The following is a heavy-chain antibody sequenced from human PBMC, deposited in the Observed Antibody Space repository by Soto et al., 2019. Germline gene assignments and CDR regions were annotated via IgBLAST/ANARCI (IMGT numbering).Heavy chain of an antibody. CDR2: VHYSGST. V-gene: IGHV4-59*01. Sequence: QVQLQESGPGLVKPSETLSLTCSVSGDSIGTYYWSWVRQPPGKGLEWLGFVHYSGSTQYNPSLKGRVTISVDTSKNQLSLKLRSVTAADTAVYYCARESEGGNLHDWFDPWGQGTLVTVSS. CDR1: GDSIGTYY. J-gene: IGHJ5*02. D-gene: IGHD3-16*01. CDR3: ARESEGGNLHDWFDP.